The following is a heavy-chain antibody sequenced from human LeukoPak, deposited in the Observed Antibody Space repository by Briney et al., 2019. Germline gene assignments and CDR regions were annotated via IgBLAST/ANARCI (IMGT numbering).Heavy chain of an antibody. V-gene: IGHV1-2*02. CDR3: ARYCSSTSCSAANDAFDI. CDR1: GYTFTSYY. CDR2: INPNSGGT. D-gene: IGHD2-2*01. J-gene: IGHJ3*02. Sequence: ASVKVSCKASGYTFTSYYMHWVRQAPGQGLEWMGWINPNSGGTNYAQKFQGRVTMTRDTSISTAYMELSRLRSDDTAVYYCARYCSSTSCSAANDAFDIWGQGTMVTVSS.